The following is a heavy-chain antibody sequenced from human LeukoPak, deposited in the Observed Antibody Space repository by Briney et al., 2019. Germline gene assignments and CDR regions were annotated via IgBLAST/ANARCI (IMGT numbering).Heavy chain of an antibody. CDR1: GFTFSSYS. D-gene: IGHD5-12*01. J-gene: IGHJ3*02. V-gene: IGHV3-21*01. CDR2: ISSSSSYI. Sequence: GGSLRLSCAASGFTFSSYSMNWVRQAPGKGLEWVSSISSSSSYIYYADSVKGRFTISRDNAKNSLYLQMNSLRAEDTAVYYCARACFWVGAEYDKTCGDSGPPRAFDIWGQGTMVTVSS. CDR3: ARACFWVGAEYDKTCGDSGPPRAFDI.